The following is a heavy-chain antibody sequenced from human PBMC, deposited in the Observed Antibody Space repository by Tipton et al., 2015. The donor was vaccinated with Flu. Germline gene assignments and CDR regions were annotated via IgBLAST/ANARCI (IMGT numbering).Heavy chain of an antibody. V-gene: IGHV4-31*03. CDR1: GSSISSGTYY. Sequence: TLSLTCTVSGSSISSGTYYWSWIRQHPGKGLEWIGYIYHSGSTYYNPSLKSRISISVDTSKNQFSLKLTSVTAADTAVYYCATASPITIFGLPRGGSSDNWGQGTLVTVSS. D-gene: IGHD3/OR15-3a*01. CDR3: ATASPITIFGLPRGGSSDN. CDR2: IYHSGST. J-gene: IGHJ4*02.